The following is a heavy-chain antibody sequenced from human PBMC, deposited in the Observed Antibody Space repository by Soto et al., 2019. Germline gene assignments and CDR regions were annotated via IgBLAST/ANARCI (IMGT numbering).Heavy chain of an antibody. CDR2: IFTSGST. CDR3: AKGVALRYRSGGGRYGNWFDT. CDR1: GGSISSYY. V-gene: IGHV4-4*07. D-gene: IGHD2-15*01. J-gene: IGHJ5*02. Sequence: QVQLQESGPGLVKPSETLSLTCSVSGGSISSYYWSWIRQPAGKGLEWIGRIFTSGSTNYNPSLKSRVTMSVDTSKNQFSLTLSFVTAAATAISCCAKGVALRYRSGGGRYGNWFDTWGQGTMVTVSS.